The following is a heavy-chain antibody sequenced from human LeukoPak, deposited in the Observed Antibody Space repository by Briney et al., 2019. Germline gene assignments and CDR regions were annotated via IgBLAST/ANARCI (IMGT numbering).Heavy chain of an antibody. CDR1: GFTFSTFA. V-gene: IGHV3-23*01. CDR2: IFPSSDEI. D-gene: IGHD2-8*02. CDR3: ATYRQVLLPFES. J-gene: IGHJ4*02. Sequence: GGSLRLSCAASGFTFSTFAMIWVRQPPGKGLEWVSSIFPSSDEIHYADSVRGRFTISRDNSKSTLSLQVNSLRAEDTAIYYCATYRQVLLPFESWGRGTLVTVSS.